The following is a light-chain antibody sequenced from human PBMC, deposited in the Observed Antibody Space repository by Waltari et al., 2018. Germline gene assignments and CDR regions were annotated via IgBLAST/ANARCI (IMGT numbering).Light chain of an antibody. CDR1: QNIPRW. V-gene: IGKV1-5*03. J-gene: IGKJ1*01. CDR2: KTS. CDR3: QHYDVFSAT. Sequence: DIQMTQSPSTLSASVGDRVTITCRASQNIPRWLAWYQQTPGKATKLLSSKTSILESGVPSRFSGGGSGTEFTLTISSLQPDDFATYYCQHYDVFSATFGPGTKVEIK.